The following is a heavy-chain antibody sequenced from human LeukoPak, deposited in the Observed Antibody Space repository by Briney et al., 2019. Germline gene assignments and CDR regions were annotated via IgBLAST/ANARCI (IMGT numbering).Heavy chain of an antibody. D-gene: IGHD6-19*01. J-gene: IGHJ4*02. CDR3: AKLVRAVAGIPDDY. V-gene: IGHV3-30*02. CDR1: GFTFSSYG. CDR2: IRYDGCNK. Sequence: PGGSLRLSCAASGFTFSSYGMHWVRQAPGKGLEWVAFIRYDGCNKYYADSVKGRFTISRDNSKNTLYLQMNSLRAEDTAVYYCAKLVRAVAGIPDDYWGQGTLVTVSS.